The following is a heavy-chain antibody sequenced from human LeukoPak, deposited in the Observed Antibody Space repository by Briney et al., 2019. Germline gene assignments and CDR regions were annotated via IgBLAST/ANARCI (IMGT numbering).Heavy chain of an antibody. CDR1: GFTFDTYA. J-gene: IGHJ4*02. CDR2: IISGGTYI. V-gene: IGHV3-21*01. D-gene: IGHD2-15*01. Sequence: GGSLRLSCAASGFTFDTYAMTWVRQAPGKGLEWVSSIISGGTYIYYAESLRGRSTISRDNTKNFLYLQLRTLRVEDTAVYYCARDRPTGRSRGVVVQWGQGTLVTVSS. CDR3: ARDRPTGRSRGVVVQ.